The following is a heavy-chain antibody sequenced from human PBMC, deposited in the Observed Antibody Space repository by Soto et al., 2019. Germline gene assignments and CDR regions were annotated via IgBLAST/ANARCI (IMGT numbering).Heavy chain of an antibody. Sequence: ASAKLTCKECRLANTCRALQWARQVPGQRLEWRGWINAGNGNTKYSQKFQGRVTITRDTSASTAYMELSSLRSEDTVVFYCARSLVVVTALDNWGQGTLVTVSS. CDR2: INAGNGNT. D-gene: IGHD2-21*02. CDR1: RLANTCRA. J-gene: IGHJ4*02. V-gene: IGHV1-3*01. CDR3: ARSLVVVTALDN.